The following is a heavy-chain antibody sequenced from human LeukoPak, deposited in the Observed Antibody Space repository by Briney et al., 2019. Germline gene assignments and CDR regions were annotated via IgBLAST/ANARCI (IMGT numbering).Heavy chain of an antibody. J-gene: IGHJ4*02. CDR1: GFTFSTYS. CDR2: FSASGST. V-gene: IGHV3-23*01. Sequence: GGSLRLSCAASGFTFSTYSMNWVRQAPGKGLEWLSAFSASGSTYYADSVKGRFTVSRDNSKSTLYLQMNSLRAEDTAIYYCAKQSLLLRGPLLIYYFDFWGQGTLVTVSS. D-gene: IGHD3-10*01. CDR3: AKQSLLLRGPLLIYYFDF.